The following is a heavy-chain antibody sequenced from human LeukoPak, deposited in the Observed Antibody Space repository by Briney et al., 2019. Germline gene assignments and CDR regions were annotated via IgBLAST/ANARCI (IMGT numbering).Heavy chain of an antibody. CDR3: AREGLHYYDSSGYYGPSTFLDY. D-gene: IGHD3-22*01. Sequence: SETLSLTCAVYGGSFSGYYWSWIRQPPGKGLEWVGEINHSGSTNYNPSLKSRVTISVDTSKNQFSLKLSSVTAADTAVYYCAREGLHYYDSSGYYGPSTFLDYWGQGTLVTVSS. J-gene: IGHJ4*02. CDR1: GGSFSGYY. V-gene: IGHV4-34*01. CDR2: INHSGST.